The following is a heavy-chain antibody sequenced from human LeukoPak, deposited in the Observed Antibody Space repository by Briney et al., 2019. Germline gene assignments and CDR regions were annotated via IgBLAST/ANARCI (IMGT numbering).Heavy chain of an antibody. D-gene: IGHD3-22*01. CDR2: IYSGGST. V-gene: IGHV3-66*01. J-gene: IGHJ3*02. Sequence: GGSLRLSCAASGFTFSSYSMNSVRQAPGKGLEWVSLIYSGGSTHYTDSVKGRFNISRDNSKNTLYLQMNSLRAEDTAVYYCARGLYSSGYYYDAFDIWGQGTMVTVSS. CDR3: ARGLYSSGYYYDAFDI. CDR1: GFTFSSYS.